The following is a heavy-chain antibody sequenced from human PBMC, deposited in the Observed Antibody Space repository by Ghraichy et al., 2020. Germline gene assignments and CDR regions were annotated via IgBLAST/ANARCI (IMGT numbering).Heavy chain of an antibody. V-gene: IGHV4-39*01. J-gene: IGHJ3*01. CDR2: INYTGNT. CDR1: GGSTSSSYY. D-gene: IGHD4-17*01. CDR3: ARRGTVTTPIYAFDV. Sequence: GSLRLSCTVSGGSTSSSYYWGWIREPPGKGLEWIGSINYTGNTYYNQSLKSRVTISVDSSKNQISLKMSSVTATDTAVYSCARRGTVTTPIYAFDVGGQGTMFTVSS.